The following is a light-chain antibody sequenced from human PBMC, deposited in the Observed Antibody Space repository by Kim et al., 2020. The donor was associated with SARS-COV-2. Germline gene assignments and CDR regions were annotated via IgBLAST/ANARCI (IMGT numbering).Light chain of an antibody. V-gene: IGKV3-20*01. CDR3: QQYGSSPRT. CDR2: GAS. Sequence: CPGERATLSFRANQSVTRSYLDWYQQNPCQGPGRLVYGASSSATGIPDRFSGGGSGTYFSLTISKLEPEDFAVYYCQQYGSSPRTFGQGTKVDIK. J-gene: IGKJ1*01. CDR1: QSVTRSY.